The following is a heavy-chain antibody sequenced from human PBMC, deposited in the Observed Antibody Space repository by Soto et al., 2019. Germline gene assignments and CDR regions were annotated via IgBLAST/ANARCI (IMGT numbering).Heavy chain of an antibody. CDR2: IYGDDDK. D-gene: IGHD3-10*01. J-gene: IGHJ6*02. CDR1: GFSLTSDGVG. V-gene: IGHV2-5*02. CDR3: AHGDYGSKGYYYSMDV. Sequence: QITLKESGPTLVKPTQTLTLTCTFSGFSLTSDGVGVGWIRQPPGKALEWLALIYGDDDKRYSPSLKRRLTITKDTSKNQVVLRMTNMDPVDTGTYYCAHGDYGSKGYYYSMDVWGQGTTVTGSS.